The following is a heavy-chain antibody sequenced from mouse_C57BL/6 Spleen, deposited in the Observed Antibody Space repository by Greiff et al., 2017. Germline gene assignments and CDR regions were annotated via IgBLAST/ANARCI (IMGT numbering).Heavy chain of an antibody. Sequence: EVKLQQSGPELVKPGASVKISCKASGYTFTDYYMNWVKQSHGKSLEWIGDINPNNGGTSYNQKFKGKATLTVDKSSSTAYMELRSLTSEDSAVYYCARPMRGYWYFDVWGTGTTVTVSS. CDR1: GYTFTDYY. J-gene: IGHJ1*03. V-gene: IGHV1-26*01. CDR3: ARPMRGYWYFDV. CDR2: INPNNGGT.